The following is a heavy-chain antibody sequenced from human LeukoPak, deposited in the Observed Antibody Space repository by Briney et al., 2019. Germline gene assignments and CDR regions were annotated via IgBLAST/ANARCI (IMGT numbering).Heavy chain of an antibody. J-gene: IGHJ4*02. V-gene: IGHV3-23*01. CDR2: TSGSGGST. D-gene: IGHD2-21*01. CDR1: GFTFSSYA. CDR3: AKGPPGLAYYFFDY. Sequence: GGSLRLSCAASGFTFSSYAMSWVRQAPGKGLEWGSGTSGSGGSTHYADSVKGRFTISRDNSKNTLYLQMNSLRAEDTAVYYCAKGPPGLAYYFFDYWGQGTLVTVSS.